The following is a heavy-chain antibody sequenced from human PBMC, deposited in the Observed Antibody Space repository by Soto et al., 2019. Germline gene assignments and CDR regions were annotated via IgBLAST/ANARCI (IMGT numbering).Heavy chain of an antibody. Sequence: GASVKVSCKASGYTFTNYYISWVRQAPGQGLEWMGWISPYNGNTNYAQKFQGRVTMTTDTSTSTAYMELRSLRSDDTAVFYCARDRGVYCPNGVCYSEGCYYGMDVWGQGTTVTVS. CDR3: ARDRGVYCPNGVCYSEGCYYGMDV. V-gene: IGHV1-18*04. D-gene: IGHD2-8*01. CDR1: GYTFTNYY. J-gene: IGHJ6*02. CDR2: ISPYNGNT.